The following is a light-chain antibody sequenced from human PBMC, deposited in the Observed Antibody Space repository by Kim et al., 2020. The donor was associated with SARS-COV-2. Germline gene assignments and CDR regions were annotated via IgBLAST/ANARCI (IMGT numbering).Light chain of an antibody. CDR1: SSDVGSYTL. CDR2: EVS. CDR3: CSYSTTLTEV. J-gene: IGLJ2*01. V-gene: IGLV2-23*02. Sequence: QSALTQPASVSGSPGQSITVSFTGSSSDVGSYTLVSWYQQNPGKAPKLMLYEVSKRPAGVSSRVSGSKSGNTTSLTISGLQADDEADYYCCSYSTTLTEVFGGGTKVTVL.